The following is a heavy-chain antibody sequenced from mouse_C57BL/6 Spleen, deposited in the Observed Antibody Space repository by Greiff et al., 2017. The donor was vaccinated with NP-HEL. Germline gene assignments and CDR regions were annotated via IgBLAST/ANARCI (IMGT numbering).Heavy chain of an antibody. CDR3: TTNYGCSFAY. Sequence: VQLQQSGAELVRPGASVKLSCTASGFNIKDDYMHWVKQRPEQGLEWIGWIDPENGDTEYASKFQGKATITADTSSNTAYLQLSSLTSEDTAVYYCTTNYGCSFAYWGQGTLVTVSA. CDR1: GFNIKDDY. J-gene: IGHJ3*01. V-gene: IGHV14-4*01. CDR2: IDPENGDT. D-gene: IGHD1-1*01.